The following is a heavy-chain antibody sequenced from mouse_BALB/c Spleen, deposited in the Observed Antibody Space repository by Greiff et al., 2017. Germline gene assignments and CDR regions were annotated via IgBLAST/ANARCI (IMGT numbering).Heavy chain of an antibody. J-gene: IGHJ4*01. Sequence: EVKLMESGGGLVKPGGSLKLSCAASGFTFSDYYMYWVRQTPEKRLEWVATISDGGSYTYYPDSVKGRFTISRDNAKNNLYLQMSSLKSEDTAMYYCARDRGTGKGEYYYAMDYWGQGTSVTVSS. V-gene: IGHV5-4*02. CDR2: ISDGGSYT. D-gene: IGHD4-1*01. CDR3: ARDRGTGKGEYYYAMDY. CDR1: GFTFSDYY.